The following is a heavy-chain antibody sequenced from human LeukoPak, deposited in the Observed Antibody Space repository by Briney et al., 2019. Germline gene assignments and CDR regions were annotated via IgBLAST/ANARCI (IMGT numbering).Heavy chain of an antibody. J-gene: IGHJ4*02. CDR1: GGSFSGYY. D-gene: IGHD6-13*01. V-gene: IGHV4-34*01. Sequence: SETLSLTCAVYGGSFSGYYWSWIRQPPGKGLEWIGEINHSGSTNYNPSLKSRVTISVDTSKNQISLKLSSVTAADTAVYYCARGNLAAAYDYWGQGTLVTVSS. CDR2: INHSGST. CDR3: ARGNLAAAYDY.